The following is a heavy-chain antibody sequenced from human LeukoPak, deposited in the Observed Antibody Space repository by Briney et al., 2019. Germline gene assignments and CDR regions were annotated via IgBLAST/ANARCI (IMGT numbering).Heavy chain of an antibody. V-gene: IGHV4-39*07. CDR3: ANISPGLPYDYGMDV. Sequence: SETLSLTCSVSGGSTSTSRYHWGWIRQPPGKGLEWIGSIYYSGTTYYNPSLKSRVSMSVDTSKNQFSLKLSSVTAADTAVYYCANISPGLPYDYGMDVWGQGTTVTVSS. J-gene: IGHJ6*02. D-gene: IGHD1-14*01. CDR2: IYYSGTT. CDR1: GGSTSTSRYH.